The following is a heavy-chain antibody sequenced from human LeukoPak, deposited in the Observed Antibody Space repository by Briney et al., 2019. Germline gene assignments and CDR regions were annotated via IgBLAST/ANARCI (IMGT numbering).Heavy chain of an antibody. Sequence: SETLSLTCTVSGGSISSYYWSWIRQPPGKGLEWIGYIYYSGSTNYNPSLKSRVTISVDTSKNQFSLKLSSVTAADTAVYYCARHSHERGYSYGYVNNFFDYWGQGTLVTVSS. CDR1: GGSISSYY. CDR3: ARHSHERGYSYGYVNNFFDY. J-gene: IGHJ4*02. V-gene: IGHV4-59*08. D-gene: IGHD5-18*01. CDR2: IYYSGST.